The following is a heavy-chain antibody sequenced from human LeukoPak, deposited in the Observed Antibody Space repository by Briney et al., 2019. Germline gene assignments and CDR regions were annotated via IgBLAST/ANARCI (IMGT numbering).Heavy chain of an antibody. CDR3: ARDEIYYDILTGYRHFDY. V-gene: IGHV3-48*01. J-gene: IGHJ4*02. CDR1: GFTFSSYS. D-gene: IGHD3-9*01. CDR2: ISSNSSTI. Sequence: GGSLRLSCAASGFTFSSYSMNWVRQAPGKGLEWVSYISSNSSTIYYVDSVKGRFTISRDNAKNSMYLQMNSLRAEDTAVYYCARDEIYYDILTGYRHFDYWGQGTMVTVFS.